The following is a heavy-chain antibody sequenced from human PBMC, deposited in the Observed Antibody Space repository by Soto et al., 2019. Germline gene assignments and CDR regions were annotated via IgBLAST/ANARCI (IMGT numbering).Heavy chain of an antibody. CDR3: AARGVISFDY. Sequence: EVQLVESGGGLVQPGGSLRLSCAASGLTVSTKYMSWVRQAPGKGLEWVSLMYSGGTTSYADSVKGRYTISRDNSKNTLYLQMNSLRAEETAVYYCAARGVISFDYWGQGTLVTVSS. V-gene: IGHV3-66*01. CDR2: MYSGGTT. D-gene: IGHD2-21*01. J-gene: IGHJ4*02. CDR1: GLTVSTKY.